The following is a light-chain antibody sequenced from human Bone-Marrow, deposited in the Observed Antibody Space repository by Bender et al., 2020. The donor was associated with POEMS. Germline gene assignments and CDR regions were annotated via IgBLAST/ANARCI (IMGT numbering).Light chain of an antibody. V-gene: IGLV1-40*01. CDR1: SSNTGSGYD. CDR3: QSYDNSLGGWV. CDR2: GYN. J-gene: IGLJ3*02. Sequence: QSVLTQPPSVSGAPVQRVTISCTGSSSNTGSGYDINWYQHLPVTAPKLLIYGYNNRPSGVPDRFSGSKSGTSASLAITGLQAEDEGDYYCQSYDNSLGGWVFGGGTKLTVL.